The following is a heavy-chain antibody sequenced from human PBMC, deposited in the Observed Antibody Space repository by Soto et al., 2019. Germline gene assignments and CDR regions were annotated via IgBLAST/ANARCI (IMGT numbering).Heavy chain of an antibody. Sequence: PSETLSLTCPVPGGSISSGGYYWSWIRQHPGKGLEWIGYIYYGGSTYYNPSLKSRVTISVDTSKNQFSLKLSSVTAADTAVYYCAREYDSSGYYDYWGQGTLVTVSS. CDR2: IYYGGST. CDR1: GGSISSGGYY. CDR3: AREYDSSGYYDY. D-gene: IGHD3-22*01. J-gene: IGHJ4*02. V-gene: IGHV4-31*03.